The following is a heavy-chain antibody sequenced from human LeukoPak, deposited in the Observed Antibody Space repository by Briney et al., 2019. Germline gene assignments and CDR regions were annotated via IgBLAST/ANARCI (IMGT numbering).Heavy chain of an antibody. Sequence: GRSLRLSCTASGFTFGDYAMSWVRQAPGKGLEWVSFIRDRDYGGTTEYAASVKGRFSISRDDSKSIVYLQMNSLKTEDTAVYYCSRDLGRYPYGMDVWGKGTTVTVSS. CDR3: SRDLGRYPYGMDV. J-gene: IGHJ6*04. CDR2: IRDRDYGGTT. V-gene: IGHV3-49*04. D-gene: IGHD6-19*01. CDR1: GFTFGDYA.